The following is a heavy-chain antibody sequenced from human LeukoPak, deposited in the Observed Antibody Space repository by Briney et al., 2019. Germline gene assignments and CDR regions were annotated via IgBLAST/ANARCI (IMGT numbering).Heavy chain of an antibody. CDR2: TNPGGTST. Sequence: GGSLRLSCATSGFPFSDFSMSWVRQAPGKGLEWISTTNPGGTSTYYAESVKGRFTISRDNSKNTLYLQMSSLRVEDTAVYYCAKQSYARSLGEGGPGTLVSVSS. D-gene: IGHD2-8*01. J-gene: IGHJ4*02. CDR1: GFPFSDFS. V-gene: IGHV3-23*01. CDR3: AKQSYARSLGE.